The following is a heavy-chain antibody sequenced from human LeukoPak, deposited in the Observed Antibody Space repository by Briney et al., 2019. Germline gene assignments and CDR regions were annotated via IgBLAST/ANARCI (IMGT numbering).Heavy chain of an antibody. Sequence: SETLSLTCTVSGGSLSGFYWSWIRQPPGAGLEWIGYVYYSGSTTYNPSLKSRVTISVDTSKNQFSLRLGSVTAADTAVYYCGRVSTTMDAGGFAPGGRGPLVPFSS. V-gene: IGHV4-59*01. CDR2: VYYSGST. CDR1: GGSLSGFY. D-gene: IGHD3-16*01. J-gene: IGHJ5*02. CDR3: GRVSTTMDAGGFAP.